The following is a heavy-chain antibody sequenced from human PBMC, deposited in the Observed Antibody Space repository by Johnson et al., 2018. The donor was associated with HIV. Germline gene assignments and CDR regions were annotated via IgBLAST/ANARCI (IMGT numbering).Heavy chain of an antibody. D-gene: IGHD3-10*01. CDR1: GFTFSSYW. CDR3: ARDRGILDAFDI. V-gene: IGHV3-74*01. CDR2: INSDGRST. J-gene: IGHJ3*02. Sequence: VQLVESGGGLVQPGGSLRLSCAASGFTFSSYWMHWVRQAPGKGLVWVSRINSDGRSTSYADSVKGRFTISRDNAKNSLYLQMNSLRAEDTAVYYCARDRGILDAFDIWGQGTMVTVSS.